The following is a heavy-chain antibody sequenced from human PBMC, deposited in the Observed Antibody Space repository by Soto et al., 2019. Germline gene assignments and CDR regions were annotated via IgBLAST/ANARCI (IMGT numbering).Heavy chain of an antibody. CDR3: ARDPDPGTADY. CDR2: INEDGSEQ. D-gene: IGHD6-13*01. Sequence: PGGSLRLSCAVSGFIFSNYWMSWVRQAPGKGLEWVANINEDGSEQYYVDSVRGRLTISRDNAKSSLYLQMNSLGAEDTAVYFCARDPDPGTADYWGQGTLVTVSS. J-gene: IGHJ4*02. V-gene: IGHV3-7*01. CDR1: GFIFSNYW.